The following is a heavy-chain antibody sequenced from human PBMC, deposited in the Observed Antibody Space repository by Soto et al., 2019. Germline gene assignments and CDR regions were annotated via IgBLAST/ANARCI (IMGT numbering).Heavy chain of an antibody. CDR3: ASPYMYSSGLYFYGMDV. CDR2: INSDGSST. D-gene: IGHD6-19*01. J-gene: IGHJ6*02. V-gene: IGHV3-74*01. Sequence: EVQLVESGGGLVQPGGSLRLSCAASGFTFSSYWMHWVRQAPGKGLVWVSRINSDGSSTSYADSVKGRFTISRDNAKNTVYLQMNSQRAEDTAVYYCASPYMYSSGLYFYGMDVWGQGTTVTVSS. CDR1: GFTFSSYW.